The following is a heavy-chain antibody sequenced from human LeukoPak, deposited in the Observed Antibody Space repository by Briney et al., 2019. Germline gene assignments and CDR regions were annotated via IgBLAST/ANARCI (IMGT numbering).Heavy chain of an antibody. CDR1: GLIVSGNF. D-gene: IGHD1-26*01. Sequence: GGSLRLSCAASGLIVSGNFMSWVRQAPGKGLEWVSVTYSGGSTYSADSVKGRFTISRDNSKNTLYLQMNSLRAEDTAVYYCATTFGGTYTAFDYWGQGTLVTVSS. J-gene: IGHJ4*02. V-gene: IGHV3-66*01. CDR3: ATTFGGTYTAFDY. CDR2: TYSGGST.